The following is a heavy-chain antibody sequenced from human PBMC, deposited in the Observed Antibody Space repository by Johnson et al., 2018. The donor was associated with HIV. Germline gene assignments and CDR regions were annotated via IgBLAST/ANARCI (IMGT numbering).Heavy chain of an antibody. D-gene: IGHD6-19*01. CDR2: IWYDGSNK. Sequence: QVQLVESGGGVVQPGRSLRLSCAASGFTFSSYGMHWVRQAPGKGLEWVAVIWYDGSNKYYADSVKGRFTISRDNSKNTLYLQMNSLRAEDTAVYYCARDPKVSSGWFNAYDAFDIWGQGTMVTVAS. CDR3: ARDPKVSSGWFNAYDAFDI. V-gene: IGHV3-33*01. J-gene: IGHJ3*02. CDR1: GFTFSSYG.